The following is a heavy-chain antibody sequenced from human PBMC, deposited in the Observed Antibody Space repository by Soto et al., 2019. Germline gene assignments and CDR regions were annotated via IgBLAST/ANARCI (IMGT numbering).Heavy chain of an antibody. Sequence: QVQLVESGGGLVKPGGSLRLSCAASGFTFSDYYMSGIRQAPGKGLEWVSYISSSGPTMYYADSVKGRFTISRDNAKNSLSLQMNSLRAEDPAVYSCAIAHGGYYFQHWGQGTLVTVSS. CDR1: GFTFSDYY. D-gene: IGHD1-1*01. V-gene: IGHV3-11*01. CDR3: AIAHGGYYFQH. CDR2: ISSSGPTM. J-gene: IGHJ1*01.